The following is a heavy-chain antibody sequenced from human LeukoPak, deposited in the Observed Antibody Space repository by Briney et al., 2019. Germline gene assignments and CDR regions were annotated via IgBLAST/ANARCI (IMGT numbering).Heavy chain of an antibody. CDR1: GGSISSCY. D-gene: IGHD5-24*01. CDR3: ARGARAGYNLEPFDN. CDR2: IYNSGST. J-gene: IGHJ4*02. V-gene: IGHV4-59*08. Sequence: SETLSLTCTVSGGSISSCYWSWIRQPPGKGLEWIEYIYNSGSTKYNPSLKSRVTISVDTSKNQISLKLSSVTAADTAVYCARGARAGYNLEPFDNWGQGTLVTVSS.